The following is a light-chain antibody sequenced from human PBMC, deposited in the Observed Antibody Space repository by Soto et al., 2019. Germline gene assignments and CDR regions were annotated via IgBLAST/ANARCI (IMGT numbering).Light chain of an antibody. CDR3: SSYTSSSTLYV. Sequence: QSALTQPASVSGSPGQSITISCTGTSSDVGGYKYVSWYQHHPGKAPKLIIYEVTSRPSGVSNRFSSSKSGNAASLTISGLQAEDEADYYCSSYTSSSTLYVFGTGTKVTVL. CDR2: EVT. J-gene: IGLJ1*01. V-gene: IGLV2-14*01. CDR1: SSDVGGYKY.